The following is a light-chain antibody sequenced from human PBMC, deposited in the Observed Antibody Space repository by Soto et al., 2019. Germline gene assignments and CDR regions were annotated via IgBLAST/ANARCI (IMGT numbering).Light chain of an antibody. Sequence: DIQMTQSPSILSASVGDSVTITCRASQSVSRWLAWYQQKPGKAPKLLIYDASSLNSGVPSRFSGSQSGTDFSLTVDSLQPEDTATYYCQQYDHPPYTFGQGTKLEIK. CDR1: QSVSRW. J-gene: IGKJ2*01. CDR3: QQYDHPPYT. CDR2: DAS. V-gene: IGKV1-5*01.